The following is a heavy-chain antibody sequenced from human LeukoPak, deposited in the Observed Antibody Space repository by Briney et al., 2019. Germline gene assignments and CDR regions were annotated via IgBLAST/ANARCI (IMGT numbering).Heavy chain of an antibody. J-gene: IGHJ5*02. Sequence: PSETLSLTCTVSGGSISSSSYYWGWIRQPPGKGLEWIGSIYYSGSTYYNPSLKSRVTISVDTSKNQFSLKLSSVTAADTAVYYCARHLGPGDYVWWSYRYTVWFDPWGQGTLVTVSS. CDR2: IYYSGST. V-gene: IGHV4-39*01. CDR3: ARHLGPGDYVWWSYRYTVWFDP. CDR1: GGSISSSSYY. D-gene: IGHD3-16*02.